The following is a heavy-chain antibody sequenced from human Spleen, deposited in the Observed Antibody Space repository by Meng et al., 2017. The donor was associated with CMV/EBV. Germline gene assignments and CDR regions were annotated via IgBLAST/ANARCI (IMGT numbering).Heavy chain of an antibody. Sequence: QAKRQAPCPGLFSPSETLPLPCTVSGGASRSYYCSWHRRAAGKGLEWIGRIYTSGSTNYNPSLKSRVTMSVDTSKNQFSLKLSSVTAADTAVYYCARDHAYYYDSSGLWYFDLWGRGTLVTVSS. CDR3: ARDHAYYYDSSGLWYFDL. CDR2: IYTSGST. V-gene: IGHV4-4*07. J-gene: IGHJ2*01. CDR1: GGASRSYY. D-gene: IGHD3-22*01.